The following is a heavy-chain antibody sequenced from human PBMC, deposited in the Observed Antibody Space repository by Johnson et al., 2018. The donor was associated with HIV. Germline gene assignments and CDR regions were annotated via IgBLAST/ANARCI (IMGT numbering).Heavy chain of an antibody. CDR3: AKGHSSGYPKDAFDI. CDR1: GFTFRDYG. Sequence: QVQLVESGGGLVQPGGSLRLSCAASGFTFRDYGMHWVRPAPGTGLAWVAVISYDGSTKYYADSVKGRFTISRDNSKNTLYLHMNSLRTEETAMYYCAKGHSSGYPKDAFDIWGRGTIVTVSS. J-gene: IGHJ3*02. CDR2: ISYDGSTK. D-gene: IGHD3-22*01. V-gene: IGHV3-30*18.